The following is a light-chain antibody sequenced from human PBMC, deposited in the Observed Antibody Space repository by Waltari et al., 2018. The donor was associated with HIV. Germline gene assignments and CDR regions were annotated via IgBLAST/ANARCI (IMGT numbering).Light chain of an antibody. CDR3: CSCPRSGIRYV. Sequence: QSALTQPASVPGSPGRSITIYCTGTSRKVGSDALVSWYQQTPGEAPKLIIYEVTKRPSGVSNRVSGSKSGNTASLTISGLQAEDEADYYCCSCPRSGIRYVFGTGTKVTVL. J-gene: IGLJ1*01. CDR2: EVT. CDR1: SRKVGSDAL. V-gene: IGLV2-23*02.